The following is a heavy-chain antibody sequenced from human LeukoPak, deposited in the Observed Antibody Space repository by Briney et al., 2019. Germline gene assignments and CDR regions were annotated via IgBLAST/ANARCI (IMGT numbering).Heavy chain of an antibody. D-gene: IGHD3-22*01. CDR3: ARSPYYYDSSGDDNWFDP. J-gene: IGHJ5*02. CDR1: GGTFSSYA. Sequence: ASVKVSCKASGGTFSSYAISWVRQAPGQGLEWMGGIIPIFGTANYAQKFQGRVTITADESTSTAYMELSSLRSEDTAVYYCARSPYYYDSSGDDNWFDPWGQGTLVTVSS. V-gene: IGHV1-69*13. CDR2: IIPIFGTA.